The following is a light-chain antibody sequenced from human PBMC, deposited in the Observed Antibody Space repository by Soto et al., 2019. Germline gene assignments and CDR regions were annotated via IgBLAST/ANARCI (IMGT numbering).Light chain of an antibody. CDR1: QSVSHN. Sequence: EIVMTQSPATLSVSPGERATLSCRASQSVSHNLAWYQQKPGQGPSLLFYGASFRATGVPARFSGSGSGTDFTLPISSLQSEDFAIYFCQQSNNWPYTFGQGTKLEIK. J-gene: IGKJ2*01. CDR2: GAS. CDR3: QQSNNWPYT. V-gene: IGKV3-15*01.